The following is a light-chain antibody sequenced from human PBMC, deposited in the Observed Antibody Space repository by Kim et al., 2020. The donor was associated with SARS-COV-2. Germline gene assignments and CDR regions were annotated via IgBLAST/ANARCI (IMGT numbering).Light chain of an antibody. CDR3: QQYNSYPWT. V-gene: IGKV1-5*03. Sequence: DIQMTQSPSTLSASVGDRVTITCRASQSISSWLAWYQQKPGKAPKLLIYKTSNLASVVPSRFSGSGSGTEFTLTISSLQPDDFATYYCQQYNSYPWTFGQGTKVDIK. J-gene: IGKJ1*01. CDR2: KTS. CDR1: QSISSW.